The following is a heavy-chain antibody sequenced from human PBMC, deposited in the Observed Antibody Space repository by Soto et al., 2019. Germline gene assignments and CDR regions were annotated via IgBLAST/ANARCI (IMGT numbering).Heavy chain of an antibody. D-gene: IGHD3-10*01. CDR3: AIWFGELARAFDI. CDR1: GFTFSSYS. Sequence: GGSLRLSCAASGFTFSSYSMNWVRQAPGKGLEWVSSISSSSSYIYYADSVKGRFTISRDNAKNSLYLQMNSLRAEDTAVYYCAIWFGELARAFDIWGQGTMVTVSS. J-gene: IGHJ3*02. V-gene: IGHV3-21*01. CDR2: ISSSSSYI.